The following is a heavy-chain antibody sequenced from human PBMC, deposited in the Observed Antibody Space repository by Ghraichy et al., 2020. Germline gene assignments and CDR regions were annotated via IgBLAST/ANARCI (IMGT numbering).Heavy chain of an antibody. CDR2: ITTSSRTT. D-gene: IGHD4-23*01. J-gene: IGHJ6*02. CDR3: ARGATVVRFFYFNGMDV. V-gene: IGHV3-48*02. CDR1: GFSFSSHN. Sequence: GGSLRLSCVGSGFSFSSHNMNWVRQSPGKGLEWVSYITTSSRTTSYADSVRGRFTISRDNAQNSLYLQMNSLRDEDTAVYYCARGATVVRFFYFNGMDVWGQGTTVTVSS.